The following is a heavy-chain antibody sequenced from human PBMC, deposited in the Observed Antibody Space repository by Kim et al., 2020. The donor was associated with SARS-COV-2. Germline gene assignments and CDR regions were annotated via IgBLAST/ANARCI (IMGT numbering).Heavy chain of an antibody. CDR3: ARGLAAGGYFDY. CDR1: GFTFSSYG. V-gene: IGHV3-33*01. CDR2: IWYDGSNK. D-gene: IGHD6-13*01. J-gene: IGHJ4*02. Sequence: GRSLRLSCAASGFTFSSYGMHWVRQAPGKGLEWVAVIWYDGSNKYYADSVKGRFTISRDNSKNTLYLQMNSLRAEDTAVYYCARGLAAGGYFDYWGQGTLVTVSS.